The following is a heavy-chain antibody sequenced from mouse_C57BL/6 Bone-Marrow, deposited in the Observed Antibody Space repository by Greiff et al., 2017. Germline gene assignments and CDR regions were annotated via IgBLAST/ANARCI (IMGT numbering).Heavy chain of an antibody. J-gene: IGHJ3*01. Sequence: VQLQQSGAELVRPGASVTLSCKASGYTFTDYEMHWVKQTPVHGLEWIGAIDPETGGTAYNQKFKGKAILTADKSSSTAYMELRSLTSEDSAVYYCTRRGYDCWFAYWGQGTLVTVSA. CDR3: TRRGYDCWFAY. CDR2: IDPETGGT. V-gene: IGHV1-15*01. CDR1: GYTFTDYE. D-gene: IGHD2-2*01.